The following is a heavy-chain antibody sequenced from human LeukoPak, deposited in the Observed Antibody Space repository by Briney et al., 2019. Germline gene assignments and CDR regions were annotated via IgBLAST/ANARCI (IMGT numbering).Heavy chain of an antibody. CDR3: AKDYVVGSIDY. V-gene: IGHV3-23*01. Sequence: RPGGSLRLSCAASGFTFSSFAMSWIRQAPGKGLEWVSSIDKIGVGTYYADSVRGRFTISRDNSKNTLFLQMNSLRAEDSAVYYCAKDYVVGSIDYWGQGTLVTVSS. J-gene: IGHJ4*02. CDR2: IDKIGVGT. D-gene: IGHD2-21*01. CDR1: GFTFSSFA.